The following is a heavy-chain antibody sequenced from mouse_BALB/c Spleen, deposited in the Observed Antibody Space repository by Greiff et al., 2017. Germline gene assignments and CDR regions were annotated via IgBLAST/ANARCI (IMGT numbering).Heavy chain of an antibody. CDR1: GYSITSDYA. J-gene: IGHJ4*01. CDR3: ARGEAMDY. Sequence: VQLKESGPGLVKPSQSLSLTCTVTGYSITSDYAWNWIRQFPGNKLEWMGYISYSGSTSYNPSLKSRISITRDTSKNQFFLQLNSVTTEDTATYYCARGEAMDYWGQGTSVTVSS. CDR2: ISYSGST. V-gene: IGHV3-2*02.